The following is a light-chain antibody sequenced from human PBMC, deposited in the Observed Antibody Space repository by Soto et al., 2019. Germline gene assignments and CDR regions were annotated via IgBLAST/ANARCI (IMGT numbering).Light chain of an antibody. Sequence: DLVITHSPDSLSVSLGSMSTINCKSSQSVLYSSNNKNHLAWYQQKPGQPPKLLIYWASTRESGVPDRFSGSGSGTDFTLTISSLQTEDVAVYYCQQYYSTPPTFGQGTKVDNK. V-gene: IGKV4-1*01. CDR2: WAS. J-gene: IGKJ1*01. CDR1: QSVLYSSNNKNH. CDR3: QQYYSTPPT.